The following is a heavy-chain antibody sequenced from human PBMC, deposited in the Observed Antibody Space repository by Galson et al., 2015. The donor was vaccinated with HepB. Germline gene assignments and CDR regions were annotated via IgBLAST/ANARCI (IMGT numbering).Heavy chain of an antibody. CDR2: IIPIFGTA. Sequence: SVKVSCKASGGTFSSYAISWVRQAPGQGLEWMGGIIPIFGTANYAQKFQGRVTITADESTSTAYMELSSLRSEDTAVYYCARELRDVDTAMVAFDYWGQGTLVTVSS. J-gene: IGHJ4*02. V-gene: IGHV1-69*13. D-gene: IGHD5-18*01. CDR1: GGTFSSYA. CDR3: ARELRDVDTAMVAFDY.